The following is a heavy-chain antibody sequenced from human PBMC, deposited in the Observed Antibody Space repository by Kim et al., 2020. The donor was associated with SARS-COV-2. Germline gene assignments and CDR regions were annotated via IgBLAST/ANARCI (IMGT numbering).Heavy chain of an antibody. D-gene: IGHD3-9*01. J-gene: IGHJ4*02. CDR3: ARGVRYFDWLGIDYFDY. V-gene: IGHV1-2*02. Sequence: FQGRVTMTRDTSISTAYMELSRLRSDDTAVYYCARGVRYFDWLGIDYFDYWGQGTLVTVSS.